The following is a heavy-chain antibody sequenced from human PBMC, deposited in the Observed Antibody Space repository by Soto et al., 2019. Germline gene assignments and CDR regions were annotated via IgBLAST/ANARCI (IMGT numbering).Heavy chain of an antibody. CDR2: VYYRGRS. J-gene: IGHJ4*02. Sequence: SETLSLTCTVSGGSVTNSSYYWGWIRQSPGKGLEWIGSVYYRGRSYSKSSIKSRVTISVDTSKNRFSLSLNSVTASDTAVYFCVSQRTTVPTQAYFDYWGPGALVTVSS. CDR3: VSQRTTVPTQAYFDY. CDR1: GGSVTNSSYY. V-gene: IGHV4-39*01. D-gene: IGHD4-17*01.